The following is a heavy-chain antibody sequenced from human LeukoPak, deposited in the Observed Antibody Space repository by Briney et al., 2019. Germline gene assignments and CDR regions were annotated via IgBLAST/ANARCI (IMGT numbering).Heavy chain of an antibody. CDR1: GFTFSSYG. Sequence: GGSLRLSCSASGFTFSSYGMSWVRQAPGKGLEWVSGIGGSGGSTYYVDSVRGRFTISRDNSKNTLYLEMNSLRAEDTAVYYCARGMATDAFDIWGQGTMVTVSS. V-gene: IGHV3-23*01. CDR3: ARGMATDAFDI. CDR2: IGGSGGST. J-gene: IGHJ3*02. D-gene: IGHD2-8*01.